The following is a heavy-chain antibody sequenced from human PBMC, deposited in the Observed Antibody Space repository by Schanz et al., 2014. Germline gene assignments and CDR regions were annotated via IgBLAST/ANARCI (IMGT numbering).Heavy chain of an antibody. V-gene: IGHV1-3*04. CDR3: ARDGEAAADCDY. CDR1: GYTFAGHA. CDR2: IHTGSGNT. J-gene: IGHJ4*02. D-gene: IGHD6-13*01. Sequence: QVQLVQSAPEVKKPGASVKVSCQASGYTFAGHAVHWVRQAPGQGPEWVGWIHTGSGNTKYSQKFEGRVTITRDTSASIVYMELSSLRSEDTAVYYCARDGEAAADCDYWGQGTLVTVSS.